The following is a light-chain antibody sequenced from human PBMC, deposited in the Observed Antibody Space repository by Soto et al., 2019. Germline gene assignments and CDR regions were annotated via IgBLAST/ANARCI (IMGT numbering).Light chain of an antibody. Sequence: DIQMTQSPSSLSASVGDRVSITCRASQSISSYLNWYRQKPGKAPKLLIYGSSTLQSGVPSRFSGSGSGTDFTLTISTLQPEDFATYYCQQSFRTPYTFSQGTIVEVK. CDR2: GSS. V-gene: IGKV1-39*01. J-gene: IGKJ2*01. CDR1: QSISSY. CDR3: QQSFRTPYT.